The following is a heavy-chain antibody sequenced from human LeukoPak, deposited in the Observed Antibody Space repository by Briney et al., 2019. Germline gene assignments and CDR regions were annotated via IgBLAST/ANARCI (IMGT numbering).Heavy chain of an antibody. V-gene: IGHV1-69*05. J-gene: IGHJ4*02. CDR2: IIPIFGTA. CDR1: GGTFSSYA. Sequence: SSVKVSCKASGGTFSSYAISWVREAPGQGLEWMGRIIPIFGTANYAQKFQGRVTITTDESTSTAYMELSSLRSEDTAVYYCARAREPGSYSSSSDYWGQGTLVTVSS. D-gene: IGHD6-6*01. CDR3: ARAREPGSYSSSSDY.